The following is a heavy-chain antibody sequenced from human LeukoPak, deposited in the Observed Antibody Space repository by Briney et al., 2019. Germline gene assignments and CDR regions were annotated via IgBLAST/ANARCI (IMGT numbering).Heavy chain of an antibody. CDR3: ARDLGYNYGYVGAFDI. Sequence: ASVKVSCKASGYTFTGYYLYWVRQAPGQGLEWMGWINPNRGDTNYAQKFQGRVTMTRDTSSSTAYMELSRLRSDDTAVYYCARDLGYNYGYVGAFDIWGQGTLVTLST. CDR1: GYTFTGYY. CDR2: INPNRGDT. V-gene: IGHV1-2*02. J-gene: IGHJ3*02. D-gene: IGHD5-18*01.